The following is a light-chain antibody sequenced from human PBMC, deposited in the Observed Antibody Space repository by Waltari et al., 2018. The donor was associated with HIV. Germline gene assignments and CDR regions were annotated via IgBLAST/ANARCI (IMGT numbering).Light chain of an antibody. Sequence: QSVLTQPPSASGTPGQRVTISCSGSSSNIGSSLVYWYQQLPGTAPKLLIFRNNQRPSGVPDRFSGSKSGTSASLAISGLRSEDEADYYCAAWDDSLSGFYVFGPGTKVTVL. CDR2: RNN. CDR3: AAWDDSLSGFYV. V-gene: IGLV1-47*01. CDR1: SSNIGSSL. J-gene: IGLJ1*01.